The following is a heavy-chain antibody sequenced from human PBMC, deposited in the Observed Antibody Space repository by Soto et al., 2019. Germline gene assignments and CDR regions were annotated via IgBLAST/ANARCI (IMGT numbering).Heavy chain of an antibody. V-gene: IGHV3-33*01. J-gene: IGHJ4*02. D-gene: IGHD1-7*01. Sequence: QVQLVASGGGVVQSGRSLRLSCAASRFTFSYYGMHWVRQAPDMGLEWVAFIWVDGSDKYYADSVKGRFTISRDNSRSSLSLQINSLRVEDTAVYYCARSVYAYGTYPVDFRGQGTLVTVSS. CDR2: IWVDGSDK. CDR3: ARSVYAYGTYPVDF. CDR1: RFTFSYYG.